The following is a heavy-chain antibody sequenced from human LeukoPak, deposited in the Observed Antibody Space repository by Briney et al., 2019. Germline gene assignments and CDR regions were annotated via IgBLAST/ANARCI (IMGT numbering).Heavy chain of an antibody. CDR1: GFIFSRDG. D-gene: IGHD6-13*01. V-gene: IGHV3-64*01. J-gene: IGHJ6*02. Sequence: QPVRSLRLSCVASGFIFSRDGMHWVRQAPRKGLEYVSAISNSGGSTYYANSVKGRFTISRDNSKNTLYLQMGSLRGEDMAVYYCARGLITGAAGTYYYYGMDVWGQGTTVTVSS. CDR3: ARGLITGAAGTYYYYGMDV. CDR2: ISNSGGST.